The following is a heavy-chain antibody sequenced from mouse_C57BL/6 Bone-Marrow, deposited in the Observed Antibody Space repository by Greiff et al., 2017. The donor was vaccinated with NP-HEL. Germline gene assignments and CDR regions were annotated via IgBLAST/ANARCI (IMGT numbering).Heavy chain of an antibody. V-gene: IGHV1-80*01. CDR1: GYAFSSYW. CDR3: ARGSYCWYFDV. J-gene: IGHJ1*03. CDR2: IYPGDGDT. D-gene: IGHD1-1*01. Sequence: QVQLKQSGAELVKPGASVKISCKASGYAFSSYWMNWVKQRPGKGLEWIGQIYPGDGDTNYNGKFKGKATLTADKSSSTAYMQLSSLTSEDSAVYFCARGSYCWYFDVWGTGTTVTVSS.